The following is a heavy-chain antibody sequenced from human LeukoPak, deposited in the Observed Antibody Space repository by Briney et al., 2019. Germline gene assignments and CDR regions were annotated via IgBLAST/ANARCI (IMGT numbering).Heavy chain of an antibody. V-gene: IGHV3-48*03. D-gene: IGHD4-17*01. Sequence: PGGSLRLSCAASGFTLDDYGMSWVRQAPGKGLEWVSYISSSGSTIYYADSVKGRFTISRDNAKNSLYLQMNSLRAEDTAVYYCARDDEYGESLDYWGQGTLVTVSS. J-gene: IGHJ4*02. CDR1: GFTLDDYG. CDR3: ARDDEYGESLDY. CDR2: ISSSGSTI.